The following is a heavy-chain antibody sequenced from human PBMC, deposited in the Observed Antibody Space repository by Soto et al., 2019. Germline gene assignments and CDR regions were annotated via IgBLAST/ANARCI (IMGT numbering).Heavy chain of an antibody. CDR1: GFAFSNAW. CDR2: IKSKTDGGTT. V-gene: IGHV3-15*07. D-gene: IGHD1-26*01. J-gene: IGHJ4*01. CDR3: ITDSDIAVIVVGFGD. Sequence: SGGSLRLSCAASGFAFSNAWINWVRQAPGKGLEWVGRIKSKTDGGTTDFAAPVRGRFAISRDDSKNMVYMKMNSLKTEDTSVYYCITDSDIAVIVVGFGDWGDGTLVTVCS.